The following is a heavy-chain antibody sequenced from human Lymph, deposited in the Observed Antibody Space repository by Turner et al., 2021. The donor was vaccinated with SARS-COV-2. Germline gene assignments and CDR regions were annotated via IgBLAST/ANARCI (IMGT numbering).Heavy chain of an antibody. J-gene: IGHJ2*01. V-gene: IGHV3-7*01. Sequence: EVQLVESGGGLVQPGGSLRLSCAASGLTFSTYWMSWVRQAPGKGREGVANRKQDGSEKYYLDSVKGRFTISRDNAKNSLYLQMNSLRAEDTAVYYCARLSMGDWHFDLWGRGTLVTVSS. CDR3: ARLSMGDWHFDL. D-gene: IGHD1-26*01. CDR2: RKQDGSEK. CDR1: GLTFSTYW.